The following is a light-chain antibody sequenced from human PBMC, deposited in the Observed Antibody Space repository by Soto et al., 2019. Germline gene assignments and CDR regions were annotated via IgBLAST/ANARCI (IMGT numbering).Light chain of an antibody. V-gene: IGLV2-14*01. J-gene: IGLJ1*01. CDR1: SSDVGGYNY. CDR3: SSYTGSSHYV. Sequence: QSALTQPASVSGSPGQSITISCTGTSSDVGGYNYVSWYQQHPGKAPKLMIYDVSNRPSGVSNRFSGSKSGNTASLTISGLQAEDEADYYCSSYTGSSHYVFGTGTKLTVL. CDR2: DVS.